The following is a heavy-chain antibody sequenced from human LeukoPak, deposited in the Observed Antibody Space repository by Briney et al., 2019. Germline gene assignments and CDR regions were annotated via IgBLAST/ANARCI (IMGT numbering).Heavy chain of an antibody. CDR1: GFTFSSYG. J-gene: IGHJ4*02. V-gene: IGHV3-30*18. CDR2: ISYDGSNK. CDR3: AKDLVAAAALDY. Sequence: GGSLRLSCAASGFTFSSYGMHWVRQAPGKGLEWAAVISYDGSNKYYADSVEGRFTISRDNSKNTLYLQMDSLRAEDTAVYYCAKDLVAAAALDYWGQGTLVTVSS. D-gene: IGHD6-13*01.